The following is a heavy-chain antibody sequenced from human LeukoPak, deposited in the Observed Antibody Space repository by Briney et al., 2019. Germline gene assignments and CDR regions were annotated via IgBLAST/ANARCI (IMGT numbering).Heavy chain of an antibody. D-gene: IGHD4-17*01. CDR2: ISAYNGNT. CDR1: GYTFTSYG. CDR3: ARAPNYGDYPGWFDP. J-gene: IGHJ5*02. V-gene: IGHV1-18*01. Sequence: GASVKVSCKASGYTFTSYGISWVRQAPGQGLEWMGWISAYNGNTNYAQKLQGRVTMTTDTSTSTAYMELGSLRSDDTAVYYCARAPNYGDYPGWFDPWGQGTLVTVSS.